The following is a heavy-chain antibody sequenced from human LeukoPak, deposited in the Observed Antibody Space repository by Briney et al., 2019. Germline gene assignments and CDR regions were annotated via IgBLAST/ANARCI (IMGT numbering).Heavy chain of an antibody. V-gene: IGHV3-7*01. CDR3: ARLKDAVTIFDC. Sequence: GGSLILSCIGSGFTFRNYWMSWVRQAPGKGLEWVASIKEDGSDKRYVDSVKGRFTISRDNTKNSLFVQMSSLRAEDTAVYYCARLKDAVTIFDCWGQGILVTVSS. CDR1: GFTFRNYW. D-gene: IGHD4-17*01. J-gene: IGHJ5*01. CDR2: IKEDGSDK.